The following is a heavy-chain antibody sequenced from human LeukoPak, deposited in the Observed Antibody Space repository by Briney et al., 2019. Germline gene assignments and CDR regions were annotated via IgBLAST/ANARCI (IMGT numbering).Heavy chain of an antibody. CDR2: INADNGNT. J-gene: IGHJ4*02. V-gene: IGHV1-3*01. D-gene: IGHD6-13*01. CDR3: ATDWAAAGTRDFDY. CDR1: GYTFTNYA. Sequence: ASVKVSCKASGYTFTNYAMHWVRQAPGQRLEWMGWINADNGNTKYSQKFQGRVTITRDTSATTAYMDMSSLRSEDTAVYYCATDWAAAGTRDFDYWGQGTLVTVSS.